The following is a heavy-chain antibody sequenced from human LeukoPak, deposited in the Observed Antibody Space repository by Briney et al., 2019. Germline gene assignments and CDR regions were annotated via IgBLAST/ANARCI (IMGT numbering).Heavy chain of an antibody. CDR3: AKVIEAVVQVNYYLDY. CDR1: GFTFSSYA. Sequence: GGSLRLSCAASGFTFSSYAMSWVRQAPGKALEWVSAVSGSGGSTYYADSVKGRFTISRDNSKNTVYLQMNSLRAEDTAVYYCAKVIEAVVQVNYYLDYWGQGSPVTVSS. CDR2: VSGSGGST. D-gene: IGHD4-23*01. J-gene: IGHJ4*02. V-gene: IGHV3-23*01.